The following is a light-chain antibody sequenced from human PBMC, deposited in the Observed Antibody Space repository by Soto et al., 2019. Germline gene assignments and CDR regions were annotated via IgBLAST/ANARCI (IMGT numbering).Light chain of an antibody. CDR2: GAS. CDR3: QQYNNWPPWT. J-gene: IGKJ1*01. Sequence: EIVMTQSPATLSVSPGERATLSCRASQRVSSNLAWYQQKPGQAPRLLIYGASTRDTGIPARFSGSGSGTDFTLTISSLQSEDFAVYYCQQYNNWPPWTFGQGTKVEIK. CDR1: QRVSSN. V-gene: IGKV3-15*01.